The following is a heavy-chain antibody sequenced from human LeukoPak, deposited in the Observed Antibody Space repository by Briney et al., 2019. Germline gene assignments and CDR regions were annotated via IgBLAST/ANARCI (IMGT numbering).Heavy chain of an antibody. V-gene: IGHV3-21*01. CDR2: ISSSSSYI. Sequence: GGSLRLSCAASGFTFSSYSMNWVRPAPGKGLDWVSSISSSSSYIYYADSVKGRFTISRDNAKNSLYLQMNSLRAEDTAVYYCARDAITMVRGVISPWGQGTLVTVSS. J-gene: IGHJ5*02. D-gene: IGHD3-10*01. CDR1: GFTFSSYS. CDR3: ARDAITMVRGVISP.